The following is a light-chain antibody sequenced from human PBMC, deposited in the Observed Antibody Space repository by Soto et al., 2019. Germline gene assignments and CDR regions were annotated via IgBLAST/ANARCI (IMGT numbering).Light chain of an antibody. CDR2: EVT. CDR3: SSYAGSNNLV. Sequence: QSVLTQPPSASGSPGQSVTISCTGSSSDVGGYDSVSWYQQYPGKAPKLMIYEVTKRPSGVPDRFSGSKSGNTASLTVSGLQAEDEADYYCSSYAGSNNLVVGGGTKLTVL. V-gene: IGLV2-8*01. CDR1: SSDVGGYDS. J-gene: IGLJ2*01.